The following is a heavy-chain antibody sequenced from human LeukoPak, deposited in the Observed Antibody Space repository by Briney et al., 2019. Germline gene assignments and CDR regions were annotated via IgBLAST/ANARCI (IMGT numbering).Heavy chain of an antibody. Sequence: ASVKVSCKASGYSFTSYSIHWVRQAPGQGLEWLGWINTYNGDRKYAQILQGRVAMTTDTPTSTAYMELRSLRSDDTALYYCARDKGELLSDYWGQGTLVTVSS. CDR1: GYSFTSYS. V-gene: IGHV1-18*01. D-gene: IGHD1-26*01. CDR3: ARDKGELLSDY. J-gene: IGHJ4*02. CDR2: INTYNGDR.